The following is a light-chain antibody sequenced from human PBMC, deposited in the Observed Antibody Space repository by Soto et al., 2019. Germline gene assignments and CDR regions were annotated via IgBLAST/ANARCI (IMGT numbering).Light chain of an antibody. CDR3: QQYNSYSPLT. J-gene: IGKJ4*01. V-gene: IGKV1-5*01. CDR1: QSISTW. Sequence: DIQMTQSPSTLSASVGERATITCRASQSISTWLAWYQQKPGKAPKLLIYDASSLESGVPSRFSGSGSGTEFTLTISSLQPDDFATYYCQQYNSYSPLTFGGGTKVDI. CDR2: DAS.